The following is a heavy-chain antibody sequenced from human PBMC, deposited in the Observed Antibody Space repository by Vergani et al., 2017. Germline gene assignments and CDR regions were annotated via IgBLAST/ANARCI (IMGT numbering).Heavy chain of an antibody. CDR3: ARDRIVVVPAASSPGGFDP. V-gene: IGHV1-69*06. J-gene: IGHJ5*02. CDR2: IIPIFGTA. Sequence: QVQLVQSGAEVKKPGSSVKVSCKASGGTFSSYAISWVRQAPGQGLEWMGGIIPIFGTANYAQKFQGRVTITADKSTSTAYMELSSLRSEDTAVYYCARDRIVVVPAASSPGGFDPWGQGTLVTVSS. D-gene: IGHD2-2*01. CDR1: GGTFSSYA.